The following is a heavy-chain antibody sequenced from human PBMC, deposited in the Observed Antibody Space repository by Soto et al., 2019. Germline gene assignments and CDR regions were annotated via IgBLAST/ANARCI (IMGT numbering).Heavy chain of an antibody. V-gene: IGHV4-39*02. CDR1: GGSISTDSHY. D-gene: IGHD4-17*01. CDR2: VYYAGST. CDR3: ARRTNYGDYSFDY. Sequence: TLSLTCTVSGGSISTDSHYWGWIRQPPGKGLEWIGSVYYAGSTYKNPSLHSRVTISVDTSKNHFSLKLNSVTAADTAVYYCARRTNYGDYSFDYRGQRTLVTVSS. J-gene: IGHJ4*02.